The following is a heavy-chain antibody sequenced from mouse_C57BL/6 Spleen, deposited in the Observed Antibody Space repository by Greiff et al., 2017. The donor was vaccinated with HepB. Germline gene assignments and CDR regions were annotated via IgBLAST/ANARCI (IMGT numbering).Heavy chain of an antibody. V-gene: IGHV14-4*01. D-gene: IGHD2-1*01. Sequence: VQLQHSGAELVRPGASVKLSCTASGFNIKDDYMHWVKQRPEQGLEWIGWIDPENGDTEYASKFQGKATITADTSSNTAYLQLSSLTSEDTAVYYCTLYSPFAYWGQGTLVTVSA. CDR3: TLYSPFAY. J-gene: IGHJ3*01. CDR1: GFNIKDDY. CDR2: IDPENGDT.